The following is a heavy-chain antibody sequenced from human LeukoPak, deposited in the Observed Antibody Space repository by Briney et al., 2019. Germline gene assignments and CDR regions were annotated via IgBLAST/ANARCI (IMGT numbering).Heavy chain of an antibody. CDR1: GFTFSSYW. Sequence: GGSLRLSCAASGFTFSSYWMGWVRQAPGKRLEWVANMNIDGSEKYYADSAKGRFTISRDNARNSVYLQMNSLRVEDTAVYYCARDPVEWELLDYWGQGTLVTVSS. CDR3: ARDPVEWELLDY. D-gene: IGHD1-26*01. J-gene: IGHJ4*02. CDR2: MNIDGSEK. V-gene: IGHV3-7*01.